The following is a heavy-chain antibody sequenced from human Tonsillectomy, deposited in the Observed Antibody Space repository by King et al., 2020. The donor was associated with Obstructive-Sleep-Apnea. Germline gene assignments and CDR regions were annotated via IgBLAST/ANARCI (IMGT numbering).Heavy chain of an antibody. J-gene: IGHJ4*02. Sequence: QLVQSGSEVKKPGSSVKVSCTASGGTFSSDGVSWARQAPGQGLEWMGGIIPIDDITNYAQKFQGRVTITADKSARTVYLQLRSLTSDDTAVYFCATPKRGYDGRTCFAYWGQGTLVTVSS. CDR2: IIPIDDIT. CDR1: GGTFSSDG. D-gene: IGHD5-12*01. CDR3: ATPKRGYDGRTCFAY. V-gene: IGHV1-69*17.